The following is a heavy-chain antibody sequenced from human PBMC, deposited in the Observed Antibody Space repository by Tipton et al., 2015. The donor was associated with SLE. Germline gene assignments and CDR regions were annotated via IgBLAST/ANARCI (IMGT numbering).Heavy chain of an antibody. CDR3: AKGDAYYYYGMDV. J-gene: IGHJ6*02. V-gene: IGHV3-7*05. Sequence: SLRLSCAASGFTFGTNRLPWVRQPPGIGLEWVANIKQDGSEKYYVDSVKGRFTISRDNAKNSLYLQMNSLRAEDTAVYYCAKGDAYYYYGMDVWGQGTTVTVSS. CDR2: IKQDGSEK. CDR1: GFTFGTNR.